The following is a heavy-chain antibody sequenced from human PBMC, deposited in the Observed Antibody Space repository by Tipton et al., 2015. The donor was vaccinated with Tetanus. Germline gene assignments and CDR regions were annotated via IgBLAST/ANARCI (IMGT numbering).Heavy chain of an antibody. Sequence: VQLVQSGAEVKKPGEALKISCKAFGYTLDGLWIGWVRQMPGRGLEWMGIIYPVDSQTIYSPPFQGQVIISADKSINTAYLQWSSLKAPDAATYYCASRKYGAPYDIWGQGTMVNVSS. D-gene: IGHD1-14*01. J-gene: IGHJ3*02. CDR2: IYPVDSQT. V-gene: IGHV5-51*01. CDR1: GYTLDGLW. CDR3: ASRKYGAPYDI.